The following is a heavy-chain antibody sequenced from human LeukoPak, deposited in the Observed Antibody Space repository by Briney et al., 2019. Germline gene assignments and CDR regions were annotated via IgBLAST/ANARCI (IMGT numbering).Heavy chain of an antibody. D-gene: IGHD6-19*01. CDR2: ISAYNGNT. V-gene: IGHV1-18*01. CDR1: GYTFTSYG. Sequence: ASVKVSCKASGYTFTSYGISWVRQAPGQGLEWMGWISAYNGNTNYAQKLQGRVTMTTDTSTSTAYMGLRSLRSDGTAVYYCARDRGYGGWYADWGQGTLVTVSS. CDR3: ARDRGYGGWYAD. J-gene: IGHJ4*02.